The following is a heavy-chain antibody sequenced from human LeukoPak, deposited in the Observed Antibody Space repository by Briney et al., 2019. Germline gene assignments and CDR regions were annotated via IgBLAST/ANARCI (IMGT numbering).Heavy chain of an antibody. Sequence: PGGSLRLSCAASGFTFSSYAMSWVRQAPGKGLEWVSAISGSGGSTYYADSVKGRFTTSRDNSKNTLYLQMNSPRAEDTAVYYCAKDLILDIVVVPAAMPWGPMDVWGKGTTVTVSS. V-gene: IGHV3-23*01. CDR3: AKDLILDIVVVPAAMPWGPMDV. CDR1: GFTFSSYA. CDR2: ISGSGGST. D-gene: IGHD2-2*01. J-gene: IGHJ6*03.